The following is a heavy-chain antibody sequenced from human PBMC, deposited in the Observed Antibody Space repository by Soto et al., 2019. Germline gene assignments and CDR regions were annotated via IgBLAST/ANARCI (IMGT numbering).Heavy chain of an antibody. V-gene: IGHV1-69*13. Sequence: GASVKVSCKASGGTFSSYAISWVRQAPGRGLEWMGGIIPIFGTANYAQKFQGRVTITADESTSTAYMELSSLRSEDTAVYYCARDQRHYYDSSGYYSSQPFDYWGQGTLVTVSS. CDR1: GGTFSSYA. D-gene: IGHD3-22*01. CDR3: ARDQRHYYDSSGYYSSQPFDY. J-gene: IGHJ4*02. CDR2: IIPIFGTA.